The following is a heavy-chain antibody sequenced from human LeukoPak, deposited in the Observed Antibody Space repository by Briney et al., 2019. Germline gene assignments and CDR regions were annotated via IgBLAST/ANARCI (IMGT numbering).Heavy chain of an antibody. CDR3: ASSPSQLLPRIDY. D-gene: IGHD2-2*01. V-gene: IGHV3-11*01. CDR1: GFTFRDYY. Sequence: PGGSLRLSCAASGFTFRDYYMSWIRQAPGRGLEWVSYISSSGSTIYYADSVKGRFTISRDNAKNSLYLQMNSLRVEDTAMYYCASSPSQLLPRIDYWGQGTLVTVSS. J-gene: IGHJ4*02. CDR2: ISSSGSTI.